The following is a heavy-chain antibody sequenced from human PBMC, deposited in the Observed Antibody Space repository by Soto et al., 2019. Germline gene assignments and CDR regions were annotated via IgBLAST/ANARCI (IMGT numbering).Heavy chain of an antibody. CDR3: ARNYGSGSYYNQAPPWYFDL. J-gene: IGHJ2*01. D-gene: IGHD3-10*01. Sequence: PSETLSLTCTVSGGSISSSSYYWGWIRQPPGKGLEWIGSIYYSGSTYYNPSLKSRVTISVDTSKNQFSLKLSSVTAADTAVYYCARNYGSGSYYNQAPPWYFDLWGRGTLVTVSS. CDR1: GGSISSSSYY. V-gene: IGHV4-39*01. CDR2: IYYSGST.